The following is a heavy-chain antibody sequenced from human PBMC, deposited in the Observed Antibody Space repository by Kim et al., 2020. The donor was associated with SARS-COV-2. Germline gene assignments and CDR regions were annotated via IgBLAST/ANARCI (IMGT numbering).Heavy chain of an antibody. Sequence: YSAASVKGRFTIARDKSKNTLYLQMNSLRAEDTAVYYCAKGGLLWFGFDYWGQGTLVTVSS. CDR3: AKGGLLWFGFDY. V-gene: IGHV3-23*01. J-gene: IGHJ4*02. D-gene: IGHD3-10*01.